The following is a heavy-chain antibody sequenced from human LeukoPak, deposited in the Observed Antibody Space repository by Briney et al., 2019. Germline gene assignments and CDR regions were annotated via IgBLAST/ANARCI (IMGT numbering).Heavy chain of an antibody. D-gene: IGHD3-9*01. V-gene: IGHV4-61*02. Sequence: PSETLSLTCTVSGGSISSGSYYWSWIRQPAGKGLEWIGRIYTSGSTNYNPSLKSRVTISVDTSKNQFSLKLSSVTAADTAVYYCARTPILTGYYHDYWGQGTLVTVSS. J-gene: IGHJ4*02. CDR2: IYTSGST. CDR1: GGSISSGSYY. CDR3: ARTPILTGYYHDY.